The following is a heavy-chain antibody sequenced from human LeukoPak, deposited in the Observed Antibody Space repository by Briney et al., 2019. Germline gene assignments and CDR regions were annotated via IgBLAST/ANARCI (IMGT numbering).Heavy chain of an antibody. J-gene: IGHJ4*02. V-gene: IGHV4-59*08. CDR3: ARQSEGFDS. CDR1: INTIKSYH. Sequence: PSETLSLTCTVSINTIKSYHWNWLRQPPGKGRVGFGYIYYSGTTSYNPSLSGRVTISVDMSKNQFSLRLTSVTAADTAVYYCARQSEGFDSWGQGTLVTVSS. CDR2: IYYSGTT.